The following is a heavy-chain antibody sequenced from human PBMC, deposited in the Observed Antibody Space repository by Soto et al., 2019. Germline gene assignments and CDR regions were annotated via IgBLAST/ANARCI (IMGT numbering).Heavy chain of an antibody. CDR2: IYYSGST. Sequence: SETLSLTCTVSGGSISSYYWSWIRQPPGKGLEWIGYIYYSGSTNYNPSLKSRVTISVDTSKNQFSLKLSSVTAADTAVYYCARMSSSSSGNYYVDVWGKGTTVTVS. CDR1: GGSISSYY. CDR3: ARMSSSSSGNYYVDV. V-gene: IGHV4-59*01. J-gene: IGHJ6*03. D-gene: IGHD6-6*01.